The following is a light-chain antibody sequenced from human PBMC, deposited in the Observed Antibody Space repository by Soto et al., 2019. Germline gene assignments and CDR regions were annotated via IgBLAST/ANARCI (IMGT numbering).Light chain of an antibody. V-gene: IGLV1-51*01. CDR2: DKH. Sequence: QSVLTQPPAVSAAPGQKVTISCSGSSSNIGDNYVSWYQQLPGTAPKLIISDKHKRPSGIPDRFSGSKSGTSATLGITGLQAGDEGDYYCATWDSRLRALLFGGGTKLTVL. J-gene: IGLJ2*01. CDR3: ATWDSRLRALL. CDR1: SSNIGDNY.